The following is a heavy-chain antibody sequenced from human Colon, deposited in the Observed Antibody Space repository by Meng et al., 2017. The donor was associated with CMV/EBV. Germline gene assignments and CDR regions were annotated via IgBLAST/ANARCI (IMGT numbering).Heavy chain of an antibody. CDR2: TYYGSKWYT. Sequence: RGSGNSAAWSWIRQSPSRGLEWLGRTYYGSKWYTDYALSVKGRITINADTSKNKFSLQLNSVTPEDTAVYYCAREYSLPSRYYFDSWGQGTLVTVSS. D-gene: IGHD5-12*01. CDR1: RGSGNSAA. V-gene: IGHV6-1*01. CDR3: AREYSLPSRYYFDS. J-gene: IGHJ4*02.